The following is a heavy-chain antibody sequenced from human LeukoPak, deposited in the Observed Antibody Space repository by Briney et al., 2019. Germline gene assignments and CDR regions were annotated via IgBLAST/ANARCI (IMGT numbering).Heavy chain of an antibody. CDR3: ARFHYGDYVHFDY. V-gene: IGHV1-69*04. CDR1: GGTFSSYA. CDR2: IIPILGIA. D-gene: IGHD4-17*01. J-gene: IGHJ4*02. Sequence: SVKVSCKASGGTFSSYAISWVRQAPGQGLEWMGRIIPILGIANYAQKFQGRVTITADKSTSTAYMELSSLRSDDTAVYYCARFHYGDYVHFDYWGQGTLVTVSS.